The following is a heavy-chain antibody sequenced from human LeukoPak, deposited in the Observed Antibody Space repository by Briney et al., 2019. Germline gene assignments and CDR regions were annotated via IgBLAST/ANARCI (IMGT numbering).Heavy chain of an antibody. J-gene: IGHJ5*02. CDR3: AKGFIAVAGTAKNWFDP. CDR1: GFTFRSYG. CDR2: IWDDGSNK. D-gene: IGHD6-19*01. V-gene: IGHV3-30*02. Sequence: GGSLRLSCAASGFTFRSYGMHWVRQAPGKGLEWVAVIWDDGSNKYYADSVKGRFTISRDNSKNTLYLQMNSLRAEDTAVYYCAKGFIAVAGTAKNWFDPWGQGTLVTVSS.